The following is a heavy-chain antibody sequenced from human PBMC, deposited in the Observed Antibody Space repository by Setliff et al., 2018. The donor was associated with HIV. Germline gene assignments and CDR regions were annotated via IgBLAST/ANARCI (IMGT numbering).Heavy chain of an antibody. D-gene: IGHD3-22*01. J-gene: IGHJ4*02. CDR3: ARGSGYYDSSGSWTYFDY. V-gene: IGHV4-4*02. CDR2: IYHSGST. Sequence: PSETLSLTCAVSGGSISSSNWWSWVRQPPGRGLEWIGEIYHSGSTNYNPSLKSRVTISVDKSKNQFSLKLSSVTAADTAVYYCARGSGYYDSSGSWTYFDYWGQGTLVTVSS. CDR1: GGSISSSNW.